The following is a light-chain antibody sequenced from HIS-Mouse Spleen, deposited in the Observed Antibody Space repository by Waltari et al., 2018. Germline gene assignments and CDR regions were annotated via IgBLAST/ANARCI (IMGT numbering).Light chain of an antibody. Sequence: QSALTQPPSASGSPGQSVTISCTGTSSDVGGYNYVSWYQQHPGKAPKLFIYEVSKRPSGVPDRFSGSKSGNTASLTVSGLQAEDEADYYCSSYAGSNNLVFGGGTKLTVL. V-gene: IGLV2-8*01. CDR2: EVS. CDR1: SSDVGGYNY. J-gene: IGLJ2*01. CDR3: SSYAGSNNLV.